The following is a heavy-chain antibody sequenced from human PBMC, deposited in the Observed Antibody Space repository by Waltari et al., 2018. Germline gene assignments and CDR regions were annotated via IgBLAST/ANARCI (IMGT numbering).Heavy chain of an antibody. J-gene: IGHJ4*02. CDR3: ARALGFSSSSGRIDS. Sequence: QVQLQQWGAGLLKPSETLSLTCAVYGGSFSGYYWSWIRQPPGKGLEWIGEINHSGSANYSPSLKSRVTISVETSKNQFSLKLSSVTAADTAVYYCARALGFSSSSGRIDSWGQGTLVTVSS. CDR1: GGSFSGYY. CDR2: INHSGSA. V-gene: IGHV4-34*01. D-gene: IGHD6-6*01.